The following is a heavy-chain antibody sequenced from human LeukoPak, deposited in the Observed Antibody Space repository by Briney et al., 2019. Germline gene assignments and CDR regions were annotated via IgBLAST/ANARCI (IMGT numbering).Heavy chain of an antibody. CDR3: ARHMGSEVHSGWYYYYYMDV. CDR1: GGSISSSSYY. V-gene: IGHV4-39*01. Sequence: PSETLSLTCTVSGGSISSSSYYWGWIRQPPGKGLEWIGSIYYSGSTYYNPSLKSRVTISVDTSKNQFSLKLSSVTAADTAVYYCARHMGSEVHSGWYYYYYMDVWGKGTTVTVSS. J-gene: IGHJ6*03. CDR2: IYYSGST. D-gene: IGHD6-19*01.